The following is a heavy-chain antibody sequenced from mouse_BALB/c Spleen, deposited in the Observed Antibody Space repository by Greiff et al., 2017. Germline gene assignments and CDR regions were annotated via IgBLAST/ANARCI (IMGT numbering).Heavy chain of an antibody. CDR1: GFTFTDYY. V-gene: IGHV7-3*02. CDR2: IRNKANGYTT. D-gene: IGHD2-10*02. J-gene: IGHJ4*01. CDR3: AREGYGKRGDAMDY. Sequence: EVQGVESGGGLVQPGGSLRLSCATSGFTFTDYYMSWVRQPPGKALEWLGFIRNKANGYTTEYSASVKGRFTISRDNSQSILYLQMNTLRAEDSATYYCAREGYGKRGDAMDYWGQGTSVTVSS.